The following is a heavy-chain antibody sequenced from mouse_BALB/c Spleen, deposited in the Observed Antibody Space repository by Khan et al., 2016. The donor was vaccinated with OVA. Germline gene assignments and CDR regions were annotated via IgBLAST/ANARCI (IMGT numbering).Heavy chain of an antibody. CDR1: GFSLSRYN. V-gene: IGHV2-6-4*01. J-gene: IGHJ4*01. D-gene: IGHD2-14*01. CDR3: SRAYYRYDGYYAMDY. Sequence: QVQLKESGPGLVAPSQSLSITCTVSGFSLSRYNIHWVRQPPGKGLEWLGMIWGGGGTDYSSALKSRLSIREDNSKSQVLLKMNSLQTDDTAMYYCSRAYYRYDGYYAMDYWGQGNSVTVSS. CDR2: IWGGGGT.